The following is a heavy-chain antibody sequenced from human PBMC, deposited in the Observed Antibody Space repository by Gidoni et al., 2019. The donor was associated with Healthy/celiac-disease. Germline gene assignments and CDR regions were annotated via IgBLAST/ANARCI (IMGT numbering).Heavy chain of an antibody. J-gene: IGHJ4*02. CDR1: GFTFDAYA. CDR3: AKEKVGPMGAPDY. V-gene: IGHV3-43*02. CDR2: ISGDGCST. D-gene: IGHD1-26*01. Sequence: EVQLVESGGGVVQPGGSLRLSCAASGFTFDAYAMHWVRQAPGKGLELVSFISGDGCSTYYADSVKGRFTISRDNSKNSLYLQMNSLRTEDTALYYCAKEKVGPMGAPDYWGQGTLVTVSS.